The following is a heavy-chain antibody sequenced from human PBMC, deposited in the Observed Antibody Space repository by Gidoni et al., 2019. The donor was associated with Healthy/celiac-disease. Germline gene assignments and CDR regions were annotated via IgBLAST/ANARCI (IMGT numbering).Heavy chain of an antibody. D-gene: IGHD4-17*01. J-gene: IGHJ3*02. CDR1: GFTFSRYG. V-gene: IGHV3-33*01. CDR3: ARESSFYGDYPDAFDI. CDR2: IWYDGSNK. Sequence: QVQLVESGGGVFQPGRSLRLSCAASGFTFSRYGMHWVRQAPGKGLEWVAVIWYDGSNKYYAESVKGRFTISRENSKNTLYLQMNSLRAEDTAVYYCARESSFYGDYPDAFDIWGQGTMVTVSS.